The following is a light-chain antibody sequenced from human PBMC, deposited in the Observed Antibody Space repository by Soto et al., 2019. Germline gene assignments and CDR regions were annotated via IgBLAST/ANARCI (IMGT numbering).Light chain of an antibody. Sequence: QSVLTQPASVSGSPGQSITISCTGTSSDVGAYNYVSWYQQHPGKAPKLMIYDVSNRPSGVSNRFSGYKSGNTASRTISGLQAEDEADYYCSSYTSSTTLDVVFGGGTKVTVL. CDR3: SSYTSSTTLDVV. J-gene: IGLJ2*01. CDR2: DVS. V-gene: IGLV2-14*01. CDR1: SSDVGAYNY.